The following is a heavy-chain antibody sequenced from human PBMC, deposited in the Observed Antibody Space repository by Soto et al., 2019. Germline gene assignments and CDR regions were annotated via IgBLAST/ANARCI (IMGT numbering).Heavy chain of an antibody. D-gene: IGHD6-19*01. CDR3: ARDILSSGYKHFDC. J-gene: IGHJ4*02. Sequence: QVHLVESGGGVVQPGGSLRLACGASGFLFSNFGMHWVRQAPGKGLEWVAFIRYDGSDKYYVDSVKGRFTISRDNSKNTLSLQMSSLRVEDTAVYYCARDILSSGYKHFDCWCQGTLVTVSS. V-gene: IGHV3-30*02. CDR2: IRYDGSDK. CDR1: GFLFSNFG.